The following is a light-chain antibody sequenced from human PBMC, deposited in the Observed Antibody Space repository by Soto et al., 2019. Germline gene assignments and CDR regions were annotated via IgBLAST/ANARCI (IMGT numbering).Light chain of an antibody. CDR1: QGLSVW. CDR2: SGS. Sequence: DIQMTQSPSSVSASVGDRVTITCRASQGLSVWLAWYQQKPGKAPKLLIYSGSSLQSGVSSRFSGSGGGTDFTLTISSLQPEDFATYYCQQANSFPITFGQGTRLEIK. V-gene: IGKV1D-12*01. J-gene: IGKJ5*01. CDR3: QQANSFPIT.